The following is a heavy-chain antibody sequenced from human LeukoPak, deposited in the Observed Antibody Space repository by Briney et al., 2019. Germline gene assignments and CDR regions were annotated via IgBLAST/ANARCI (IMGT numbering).Heavy chain of an antibody. D-gene: IGHD6-19*01. J-gene: IGHJ2*01. CDR1: AASINNNSFY. V-gene: IGHV4-61*09. CDR2: IYYSGST. CDR3: ARRWLSYWYFDL. Sequence: PSQTLSLTCTVSAASINNNSFYWSWIRQSAGKGLEWIGYIYYSGSTNYNPSLKSRVTISVDTSKNQFSLKLSSVTAADTAVYYCARRWLSYWYFDLWGRGTLVTVSS.